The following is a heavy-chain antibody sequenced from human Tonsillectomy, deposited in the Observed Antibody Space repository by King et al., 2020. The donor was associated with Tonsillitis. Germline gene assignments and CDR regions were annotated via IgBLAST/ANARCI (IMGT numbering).Heavy chain of an antibody. CDR1: GFTFSSYA. V-gene: IGHV3-23*04. J-gene: IGHJ4*02. D-gene: IGHD2-2*01. CDR3: AKDVDVVPAAMNDYFDY. CDR2: LSGRGGST. Sequence: VQLVESGGGLVRPGGSLRLSCAASGFTFSSYALSWVRQAPGKGLEWVSGLSGRGGSTFYADSVKGRFTISRDNSKNMLFLQMNSLRAEDAPVYYCAKDVDVVPAAMNDYFDYWGQGTLVTVSS.